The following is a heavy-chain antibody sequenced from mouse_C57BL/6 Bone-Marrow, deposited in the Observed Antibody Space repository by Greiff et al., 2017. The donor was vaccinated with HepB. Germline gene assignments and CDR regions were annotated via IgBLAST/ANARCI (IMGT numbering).Heavy chain of an antibody. D-gene: IGHD2-2*01. CDR1: GYAFSSSW. J-gene: IGHJ2*01. CDR3: ARRLRPYFDY. Sequence: QVQLKQSGPELVKPGASVKISCKASGYAFSSSWMNWVKQRPGKGLEWIGRIYPGDGDTNYNGTFKGKATLTADKSSSTAYMQLSSLTSEDSAVYFCARRLRPYFDYWGQGTTLTVSS. CDR2: IYPGDGDT. V-gene: IGHV1-82*01.